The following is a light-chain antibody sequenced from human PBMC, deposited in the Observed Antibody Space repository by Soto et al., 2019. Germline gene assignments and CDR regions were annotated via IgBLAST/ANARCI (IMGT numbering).Light chain of an antibody. V-gene: IGKV3-20*01. J-gene: IGKJ1*01. CDR1: QSVSSIY. CDR3: QQYGSSPSWT. Sequence: EVVLTQSPGTLSLYPGERATLSCRASQSVSSIYLAWYQQKPGQAPRLLIYGASSRATGIPDRFSGSGSGTDFTLTISRLEPEDFAVYYCQQYGSSPSWTLGQGTKVDIK. CDR2: GAS.